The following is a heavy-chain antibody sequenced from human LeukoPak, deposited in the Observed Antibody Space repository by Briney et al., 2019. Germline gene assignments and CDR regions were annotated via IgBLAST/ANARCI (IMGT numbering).Heavy chain of an antibody. CDR3: VRDRDWNIDL. V-gene: IGHV3-74*01. CDR2: INPDGTYT. D-gene: IGHD1/OR15-1a*01. J-gene: IGHJ5*02. Sequence: GGSLRLSCVASGFNFNTYWMHWVRQVPGKGLMSVSRINPDGTYTNYAGSVKGRFTISRHNAKNTLYLQMNRLRVEDAAVYYCVRDRDWNIDLWGQGTLVTVSS. CDR1: GFNFNTYW.